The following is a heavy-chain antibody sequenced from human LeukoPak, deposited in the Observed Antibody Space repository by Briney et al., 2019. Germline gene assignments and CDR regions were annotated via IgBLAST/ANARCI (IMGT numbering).Heavy chain of an antibody. CDR3: ANGGGGF. Sequence: GGTLRLSCAASGFTFSNAWMSWVREAPGKGLEWVSSITGSGTGTFYADSVRGRFTISRDNSKKTVYLQMNSLRVEDTAVYYCANGGGGFWGQGTLVTVSS. CDR2: ITGSGTGT. CDR1: GFTFSNAW. J-gene: IGHJ4*02. V-gene: IGHV3-23*01. D-gene: IGHD3-16*01.